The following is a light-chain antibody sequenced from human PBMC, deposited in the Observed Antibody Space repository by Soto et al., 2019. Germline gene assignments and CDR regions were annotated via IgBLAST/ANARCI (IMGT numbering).Light chain of an antibody. CDR1: QSISSW. J-gene: IGKJ5*01. CDR3: QQANSCPIT. V-gene: IGKV1-12*01. Sequence: DIQMTEYPSTLSASVGDRVTMTCRASQSISSWLAWYQQKPGKAPTLLIHGASSLQSGVPPRYSGSGYGTDFTLTISSLQPEDFATYYCQQANSCPITFCQVTRLEI. CDR2: GAS.